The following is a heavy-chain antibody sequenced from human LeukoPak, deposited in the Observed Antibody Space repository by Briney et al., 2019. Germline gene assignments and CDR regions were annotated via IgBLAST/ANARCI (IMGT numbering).Heavy chain of an antibody. Sequence: PGGSLRLSCAASGFTFSSYSMNWVRQAPGKGLEWVSSISSSSSYIYYAGSVKGRFTISRDNAKNSLYLQMNSLRAEDTAVYYCARDYYGSGSPMDVWGQGTTVTVSS. CDR2: ISSSSSYI. CDR1: GFTFSSYS. V-gene: IGHV3-21*01. J-gene: IGHJ6*02. CDR3: ARDYYGSGSPMDV. D-gene: IGHD3-10*01.